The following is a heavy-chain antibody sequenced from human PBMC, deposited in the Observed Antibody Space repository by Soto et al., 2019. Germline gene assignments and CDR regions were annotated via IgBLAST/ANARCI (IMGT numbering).Heavy chain of an antibody. V-gene: IGHV5-51*01. D-gene: IGHD3-22*01. CDR2: IYPGDSDT. CDR3: ARQIHDSSGYYYGMDV. J-gene: IGHJ6*02. Sequence: VESLKISCKGSGYSFTSYCIGWVRQMPGKGLEWMGIIYPGDSDTRYSPSFQGQVTISADKSISTAYLQWSSLKASDTAMYYCARQIHDSSGYYYGMDVWGQGTTVTVSS. CDR1: GYSFTSYC.